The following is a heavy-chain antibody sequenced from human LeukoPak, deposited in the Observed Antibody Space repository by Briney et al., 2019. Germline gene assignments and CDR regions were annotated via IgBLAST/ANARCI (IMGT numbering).Heavy chain of an antibody. CDR3: ARVGYTWGHNYGMDV. D-gene: IGHD1-20*01. Sequence: PSQTLSLTCAVSGGSISSGGYSWSWIRQPPGKGLEWIGYIYHSGSTYYNPSLKSRVTISVDKSKNQFSLKLSSVTAADTAVYYCARVGYTWGHNYGMDVWGQGTTVTVSS. CDR2: IYHSGST. CDR1: GGSISSGGYS. V-gene: IGHV4-30-2*01. J-gene: IGHJ6*02.